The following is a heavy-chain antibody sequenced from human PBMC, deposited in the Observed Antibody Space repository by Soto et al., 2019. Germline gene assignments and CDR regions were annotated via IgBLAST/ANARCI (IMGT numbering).Heavy chain of an antibody. CDR1: GYSFTSYW. J-gene: IGHJ5*02. CDR2: IYPGDSDT. D-gene: IGHD6-6*01. CDR3: ARLHIAARPGWFDP. Sequence: GESLKISCKGSGYSFTSYWIGWVRQMPGKGLEWMGIIYPGDSDTRYSPSFQGQVTISAAKSISTAYRQWSSLKASDTAMYYCARLHIAARPGWFDPWGQGTLVTVSS. V-gene: IGHV5-51*01.